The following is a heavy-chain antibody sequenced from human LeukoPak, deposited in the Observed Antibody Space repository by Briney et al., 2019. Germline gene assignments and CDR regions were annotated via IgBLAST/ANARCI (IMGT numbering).Heavy chain of an antibody. CDR3: AKDQGFYDSSGYQYYFDS. V-gene: IGHV3-30*02. Sequence: GGSLRLSCAASGFTFSSYGMHWVRQAPGKGLGWVAFIRYDGSNDYYADSVKGRFTISRDNSKSTLYLQMNSLRAEDTAVYYCAKDQGFYDSSGYQYYFDSWGQGTLVTVSS. J-gene: IGHJ4*02. CDR2: IRYDGSND. D-gene: IGHD3-22*01. CDR1: GFTFSSYG.